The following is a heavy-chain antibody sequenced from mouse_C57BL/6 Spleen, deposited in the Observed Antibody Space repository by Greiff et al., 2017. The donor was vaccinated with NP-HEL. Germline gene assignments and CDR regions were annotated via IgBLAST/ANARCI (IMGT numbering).Heavy chain of an antibody. CDR1: GYTFTSYW. Sequence: VQLQQSGTELVKPGASVKLSCKASGYTFTSYWMHWVKQRPGQGLEWIGNINPSNGGTNYNEKFKSKATLTVDKSSSTAYMQLSSLTSEDSAVYYCAREPSGYDYDEEGRQDFDYWGQGTTRTVSS. CDR3: AREPSGYDYDEEGRQDFDY. CDR2: INPSNGGT. D-gene: IGHD2-4*01. V-gene: IGHV1-53*01. J-gene: IGHJ2*01.